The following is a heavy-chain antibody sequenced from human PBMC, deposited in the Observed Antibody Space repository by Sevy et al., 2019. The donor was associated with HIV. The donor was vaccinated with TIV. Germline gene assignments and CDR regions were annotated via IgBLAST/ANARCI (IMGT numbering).Heavy chain of an antibody. D-gene: IGHD2-2*03. CDR1: GFTVSGNY. CDR3: ARDPLLGIAREVARGGY. CDR2: ISGSGIT. V-gene: IGHV3-11*01. Sequence: GGSLRLSCAASGFTVSGNYMSWVRQAPGKGLEWVSYISGSGITYYADSVEGRFTISRDNARNSLYLQMNSLRADDTAVYYCARDPLLGIAREVARGGYWGQGTLVTVSS. J-gene: IGHJ4*02.